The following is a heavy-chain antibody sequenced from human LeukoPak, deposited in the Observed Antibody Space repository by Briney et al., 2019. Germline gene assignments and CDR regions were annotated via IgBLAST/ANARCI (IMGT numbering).Heavy chain of an antibody. CDR1: GGSISSYY. V-gene: IGHV4-59*04. CDR2: IYYSGST. Sequence: PSETLSLTCTVSGGSISSYYWSWIRQPPGKGLEWIGYIYYSGSTYYNPSLKSRVTISVDTSKNQFSLKLSSVTAADTAVYYCARLRYSSGWYNWFDPWGQGTLVTVSS. J-gene: IGHJ5*02. CDR3: ARLRYSSGWYNWFDP. D-gene: IGHD6-19*01.